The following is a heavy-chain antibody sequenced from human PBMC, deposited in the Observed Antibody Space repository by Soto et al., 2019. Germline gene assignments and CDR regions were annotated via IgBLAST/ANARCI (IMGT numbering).Heavy chain of an antibody. CDR3: ARDRDNWNYVFDY. V-gene: IGHV1-3*01. Sequence: QVQLVQSGAEVKKPGASVKVSCKASGYTFSSYAMHWVRQAPGQRLEWMGWINAGNGNTKYSQKFQGRVTITRDTSASTAYMELSSLRSEDTAVYYCARDRDNWNYVFDYWGQGTLVTVSS. D-gene: IGHD1-7*01. J-gene: IGHJ4*02. CDR2: INAGNGNT. CDR1: GYTFSSYA.